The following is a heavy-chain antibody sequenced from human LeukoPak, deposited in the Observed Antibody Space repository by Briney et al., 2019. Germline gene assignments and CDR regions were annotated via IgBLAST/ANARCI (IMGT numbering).Heavy chain of an antibody. V-gene: IGHV3-7*01. CDR2: IKEEGSEK. Sequence: PGGSLRLSCAAFGFTFSTHWMRWVRQAPGKGLERVASIKEEGSEKSYVDSVKGRFTISRDNAKNSVYLQMNSLRAEDTAVYYCARESGYSYGTGYWGQGTLVTVSS. D-gene: IGHD5-18*01. CDR3: ARESGYSYGTGY. J-gene: IGHJ4*02. CDR1: GFTFSTHW.